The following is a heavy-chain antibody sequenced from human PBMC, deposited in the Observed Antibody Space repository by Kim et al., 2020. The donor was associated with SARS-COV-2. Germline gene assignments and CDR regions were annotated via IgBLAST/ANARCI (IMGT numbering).Heavy chain of an antibody. CDR1: GFTFSSYA. J-gene: IGHJ4*02. CDR3: AKDYYCSGGSCYVE. D-gene: IGHD2-15*01. Sequence: GGSLRLSCAASGFTFSSYAMRWVRQAPGKGLEWVSAISGSAGSTYYADSVKGRFTISRDNSKNTLYLQMSSLRAEDTAVYYCAKDYYCSGGSCYVEWGQGTLVTVSS. CDR2: ISGSAGST. V-gene: IGHV3-23*01.